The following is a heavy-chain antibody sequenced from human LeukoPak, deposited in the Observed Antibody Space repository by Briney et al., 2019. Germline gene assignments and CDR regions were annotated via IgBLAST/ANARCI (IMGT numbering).Heavy chain of an antibody. D-gene: IGHD5-18*01. CDR1: GGSISSYY. CDR2: IYYSGST. Sequence: PSETLSLTCTVSGGSISSYYWSWIRQPPGKGLEWIGYIYYSGSTNYNPSLKSRVTISVDTSKNQFSLKLSSVTAADTAVYYCARVGLVDTAMVSWGQGTLVTVSS. V-gene: IGHV4-59*01. J-gene: IGHJ4*02. CDR3: ARVGLVDTAMVS.